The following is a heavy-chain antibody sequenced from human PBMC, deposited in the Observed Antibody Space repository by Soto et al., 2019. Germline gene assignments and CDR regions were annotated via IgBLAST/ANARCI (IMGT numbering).Heavy chain of an antibody. Sequence: QVQLQESGPGLVKPSETLSLTCTVSGGSISSYYWSWIRQPPGKGLEWIGYIYTSGSTNYNPSLKSRVTMSVDTSKNQFSLKLSSVTAADTAVYYCARAHSRYSYAVYFDYWGQGTLVTVSS. CDR3: ARAHSRYSYAVYFDY. CDR2: IYTSGST. CDR1: GGSISSYY. J-gene: IGHJ4*02. D-gene: IGHD5-18*01. V-gene: IGHV4-4*08.